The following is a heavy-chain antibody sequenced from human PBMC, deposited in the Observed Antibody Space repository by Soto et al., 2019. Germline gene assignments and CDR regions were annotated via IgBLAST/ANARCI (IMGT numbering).Heavy chain of an antibody. CDR2: ISSSSSYI. Sequence: GSLRLSCAASGFTFSSYSMNWVRQAPGKGLEWVSSISSSSSYIYYADSVKGRFTISRDNAKNSLYLQMNSLRAEDTAVYYCARDRIAVAGHFDYWAQGTLVTVSS. J-gene: IGHJ4*02. CDR3: ARDRIAVAGHFDY. V-gene: IGHV3-21*01. CDR1: GFTFSSYS. D-gene: IGHD6-19*01.